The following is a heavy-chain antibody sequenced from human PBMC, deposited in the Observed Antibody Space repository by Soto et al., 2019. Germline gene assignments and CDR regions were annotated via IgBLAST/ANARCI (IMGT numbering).Heavy chain of an antibody. Sequence: QITLKESGPTLVKPTQTLTLTCTFSGFSLSTSGVGVGWIRQPPGKALEWLALIYWDDDKRYRPSLKSRLTNTQDTSTNQVVLTLTNMDPVDTARYSCVRRYCTNGVCYAFDFWGQGTMVTVSS. D-gene: IGHD2-8*01. J-gene: IGHJ3*01. CDR1: GFSLSTSGVG. CDR3: VRRYCTNGVCYAFDF. CDR2: IYWDDDK. V-gene: IGHV2-5*02.